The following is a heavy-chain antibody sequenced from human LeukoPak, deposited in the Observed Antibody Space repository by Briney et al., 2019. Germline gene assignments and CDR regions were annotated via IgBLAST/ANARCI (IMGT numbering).Heavy chain of an antibody. Sequence: PGGSLRLSCAASGFTLSNAWLSWVRQAPGKGLEWVGRLKSKPDGGTTDYAAPVKGRFTISRDDSKNTLYLQMNSLETEDTAVYYCARGSSGWYGFDPWGQGTLVTVSS. V-gene: IGHV3-15*01. CDR2: LKSKPDGGTT. D-gene: IGHD6-19*01. J-gene: IGHJ5*02. CDR1: GFTLSNAW. CDR3: ARGSSGWYGFDP.